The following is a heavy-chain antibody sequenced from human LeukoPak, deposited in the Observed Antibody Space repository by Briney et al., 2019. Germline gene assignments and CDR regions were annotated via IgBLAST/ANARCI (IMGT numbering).Heavy chain of an antibody. Sequence: PGGSLRLSCAASGFTVSSNYMSWVRQAPGKGLEWVSVICSGGSTYYADSGKGRFTISRDNSNNTLYLQMDSLRAEDTAVYYCARLETYYYDSSGYSFDYWGQGTLVTVSS. D-gene: IGHD3-22*01. J-gene: IGHJ4*02. CDR1: GFTVSSNY. CDR3: ARLETYYYDSSGYSFDY. CDR2: ICSGGST. V-gene: IGHV3-66*04.